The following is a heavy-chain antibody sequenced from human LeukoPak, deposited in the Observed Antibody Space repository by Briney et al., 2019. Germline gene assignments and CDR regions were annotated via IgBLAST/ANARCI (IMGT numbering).Heavy chain of an antibody. CDR1: GFTFSSYS. J-gene: IGHJ4*02. CDR2: ISSSSSTI. CDR3: AREQYCGGDCYNAGSDY. Sequence: PGGSLRLSCAASGFTFSSYSMNWVRHAPGKGLELVSYISSSSSTIYYADSVKGRFTISRDNAKNSLYLQMNSLRDEDTAVYYCAREQYCGGDCYNAGSDYWGQGTLVTVSS. D-gene: IGHD2-21*01. V-gene: IGHV3-48*02.